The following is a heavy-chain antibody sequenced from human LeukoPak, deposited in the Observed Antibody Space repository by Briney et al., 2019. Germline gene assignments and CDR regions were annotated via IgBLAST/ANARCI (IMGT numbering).Heavy chain of an antibody. D-gene: IGHD3-10*01. CDR3: ARDQTYSGSGIYTYFDY. J-gene: IGHJ4*02. V-gene: IGHV4-39*02. CDR2: IYYSGSP. Sequence: SETLSLTCTVSGGSISSSSYYWGWIRQPPGKGLEWIGSIYYSGSPHYNSSLKSRVTISADTSKNHFSLKLTSVTAADTAVYYCARDQTYSGSGIYTYFDYWGQGILVTVSS. CDR1: GGSISSSSYY.